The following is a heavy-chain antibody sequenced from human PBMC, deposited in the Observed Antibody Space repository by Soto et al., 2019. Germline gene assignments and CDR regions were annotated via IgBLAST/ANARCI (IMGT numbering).Heavy chain of an antibody. CDR1: GGSISTFDSS. Sequence: QLLLQQSGSGLVRPSQTLSLTCSVFGGSISTFDSSWSWIRQPRGKGPEWIGYVSQSGKTYYKPSLKSRTTISVDRSKNQFSLTLTSVTAADTAVYYCARGGRSSGSFADWFDPWGQGILVTVSS. D-gene: IGHD1-26*01. J-gene: IGHJ5*02. CDR2: VSQSGKT. CDR3: ARGGRSSGSFADWFDP. V-gene: IGHV4-30-2*01.